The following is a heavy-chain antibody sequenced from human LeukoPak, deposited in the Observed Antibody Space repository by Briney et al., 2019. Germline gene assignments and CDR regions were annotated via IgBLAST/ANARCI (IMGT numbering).Heavy chain of an antibody. V-gene: IGHV4-4*02. J-gene: IGHJ4*02. CDR2: IYHSGST. CDR1: GGSISSSNW. Sequence: SETLSLTCAVSGGSISSSNWWSWVRQPPGKGLEWIGEIYHSGSTNYNPSLKSRVTISVDKSKNQFSLKLSSVTAADTAVYYCARYKKRVGIVSPDGVDYWGQGTLVTVSS. CDR3: ARYKKRVGIVSPDGVDY. D-gene: IGHD5-12*01.